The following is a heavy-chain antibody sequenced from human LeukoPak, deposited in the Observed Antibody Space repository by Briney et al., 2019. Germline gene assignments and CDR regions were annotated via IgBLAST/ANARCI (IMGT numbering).Heavy chain of an antibody. D-gene: IGHD1-26*01. CDR3: ATHTGSYYAPTY. CDR1: GYIFTVYY. V-gene: IGHV1-2*02. Sequence: GASVNVSCKASGYIFTVYYMHWVRQAPGQGLEWMGWINPNSGGTEYTQKFQGGVTMTRDTSISTAYMELSSLRSDDTAVYYCATHTGSYYAPTYWGQGTLVTVSS. CDR2: INPNSGGT. J-gene: IGHJ4*02.